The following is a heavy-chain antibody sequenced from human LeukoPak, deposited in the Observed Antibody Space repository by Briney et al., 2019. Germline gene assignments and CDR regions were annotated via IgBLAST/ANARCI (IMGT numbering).Heavy chain of an antibody. D-gene: IGHD4-17*01. CDR3: ARDLAGDYGEYYDCDYGMDV. Sequence: GESLKISSKGSGYSFTCYLLGWVRELAGKGLEWMGIIYPGDSDTRYSPSFKAQITNSADKAISTAYLQWSSLKASDTAMYYCARDLAGDYGEYYDCDYGMDVWGQGTTVTVSS. J-gene: IGHJ6*02. CDR1: GYSFTCYL. V-gene: IGHV5-51*01. CDR2: IYPGDSDT.